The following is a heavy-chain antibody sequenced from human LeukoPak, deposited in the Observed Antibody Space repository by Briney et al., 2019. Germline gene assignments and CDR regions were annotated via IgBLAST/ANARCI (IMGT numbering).Heavy chain of an antibody. CDR3: ARDGYFDY. V-gene: IGHV3-48*01. CDR2: ISFSSGTI. CDR1: GFTLSSYS. J-gene: IGHJ4*02. Sequence: GGSLRLSCAASGFTLSSYSMNWVRQAPGKGLEWVSYISFSSGTIYYADSVKGRFTISRDNAKNSLYLQMNSLRAEDTAVYYCARDGYFDYWGQGTLVTVCS.